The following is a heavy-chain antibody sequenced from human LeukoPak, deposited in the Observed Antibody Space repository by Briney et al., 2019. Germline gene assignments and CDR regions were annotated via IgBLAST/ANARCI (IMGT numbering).Heavy chain of an antibody. CDR3: ARGIVVVVAGIHSNGQFDY. D-gene: IGHD2-15*01. CDR2: INHSRST. CDR1: GDSFSGYY. V-gene: IGHV4-34*01. J-gene: IGHJ4*02. Sequence: SETLSLTCAVYGDSFSGYYWRCIRQPPGKGLECIGEINHSRSTNYNPSPKSRVTTSVKTSKKQFLLKLSSVTAADTAVYCCARGIVVVVAGIHSNGQFDYWGQGTLVTVSS.